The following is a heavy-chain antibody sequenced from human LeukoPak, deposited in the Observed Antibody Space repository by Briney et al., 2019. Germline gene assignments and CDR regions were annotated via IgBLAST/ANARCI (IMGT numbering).Heavy chain of an antibody. V-gene: IGHV1-69*13. CDR2: IIPIFGTA. CDR3: ASLGYCTNGVCSALNY. Sequence: SVKVSCKASGGTFSSYAISWVRQAPGQGLEWMGGIIPIFGTANYAQKFQGRVTITADESTSTAYMELSSLRSEDTAVYYCASLGYCTNGVCSALNYWGQGTLVTVSS. D-gene: IGHD2-8*01. CDR1: GGTFSSYA. J-gene: IGHJ4*02.